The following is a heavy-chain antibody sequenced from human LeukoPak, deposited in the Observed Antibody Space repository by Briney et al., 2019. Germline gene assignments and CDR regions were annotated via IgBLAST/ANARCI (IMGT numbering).Heavy chain of an antibody. CDR3: AGTIVGKWAIDY. CDR2: IYSGGST. D-gene: IGHD3-22*01. J-gene: IGHJ4*02. Sequence: GGSLRLSCAASGFTVSRNYMTWVRHAPGEGLEWVSVIYSGGSTYYADSVKDRFTISRDNSKNTLDLQMNSLRAEDTAVYYCAGTIVGKWAIDYWGQGTLVSVSS. CDR1: GFTVSRNY. V-gene: IGHV3-53*01.